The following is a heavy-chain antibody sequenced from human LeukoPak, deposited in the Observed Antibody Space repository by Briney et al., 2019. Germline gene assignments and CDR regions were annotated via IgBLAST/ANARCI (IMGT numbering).Heavy chain of an antibody. V-gene: IGHV4-61*02. CDR2: ISSSGST. CDR1: GDSISSGDYY. Sequence: SETLSLTCTVSGDSISSGDYYWSWIRQPAGKGLEWIGRISSSGSTNYNPSLKSRVTISVDTSKNQFSLKLSSVTAADTAVYFCAREGKSYDILTGYYSGWFDPWGQGTLVTVSS. CDR3: AREGKSYDILTGYYSGWFDP. J-gene: IGHJ5*02. D-gene: IGHD3-9*01.